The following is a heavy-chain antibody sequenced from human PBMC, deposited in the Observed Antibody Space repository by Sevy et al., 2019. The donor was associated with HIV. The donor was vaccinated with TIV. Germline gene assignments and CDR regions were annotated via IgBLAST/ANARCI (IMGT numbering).Heavy chain of an antibody. J-gene: IGHJ6*02. CDR1: GFTFSSHW. CDR2: IKQDGSEK. CDR3: ARDTGGIGMDV. D-gene: IGHD6-13*01. V-gene: IGHV3-7*01. Sequence: GGSLRLSCAASGFTFSSHWMSWVRQAPGKGLEWAANIKQDGSEKYYVDSVKGRFTISRDNAKNSLSLQMNSLRAEDTAVYYCARDTGGIGMDVWGQGTTVTVSS.